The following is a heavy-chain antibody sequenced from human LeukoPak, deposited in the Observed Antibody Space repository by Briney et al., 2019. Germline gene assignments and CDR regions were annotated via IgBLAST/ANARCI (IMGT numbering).Heavy chain of an antibody. CDR2: IGGSGFST. D-gene: IGHD2-15*01. J-gene: IGHJ4*02. V-gene: IGHV3-23*01. CDR3: ARVGASYCSGGSCYSDYFDY. CDR1: GFIFSNYW. Sequence: GGSLRLSCAASGFIFSNYWMSWVRQAPGKGLEWVSAIGGSGFSTYYADSAKGRFTISRDNSKNTLYLQMNSLRAEDTAVYYCARVGASYCSGGSCYSDYFDYWGQGTLVTVSS.